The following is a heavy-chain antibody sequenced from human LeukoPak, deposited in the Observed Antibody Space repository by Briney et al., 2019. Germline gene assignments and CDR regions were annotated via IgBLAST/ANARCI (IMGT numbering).Heavy chain of an antibody. CDR3: AKDWGIASSGRRDDAFDI. D-gene: IGHD3-22*01. J-gene: IGHJ3*02. CDR2: ISSSSSYI. Sequence: GGSLRLSCAASGFTFSSYSMNWVRQAPGKGLEWVSSISSSSSYIYYADSVKGRFTISRDNAKNSLYLQMNSLRAEDTAVYYCAKDWGIASSGRRDDAFDIWGQGTMVTVSS. CDR1: GFTFSSYS. V-gene: IGHV3-21*04.